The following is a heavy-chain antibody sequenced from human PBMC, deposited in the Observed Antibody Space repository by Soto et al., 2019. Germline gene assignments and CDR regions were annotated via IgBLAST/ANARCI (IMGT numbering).Heavy chain of an antibody. CDR2: IYWDDDK. CDR3: ALLGYCSSTSCYCSGGSCPWDY. CDR1: GFSLSTSGVG. Sequence: QITLKESGPTLVKPTQTLTLTCTFSGFSLSTSGVGVGWIRQPPGKALEWLALIYWDDDKRYSPSLKSRLTITKDPSQNQLVLTMPNMDPVDTATYYCALLGYCSSTSCYCSGGSCPWDYWGQGTLVTVSS. D-gene: IGHD2-2*01. J-gene: IGHJ4*02. V-gene: IGHV2-5*02.